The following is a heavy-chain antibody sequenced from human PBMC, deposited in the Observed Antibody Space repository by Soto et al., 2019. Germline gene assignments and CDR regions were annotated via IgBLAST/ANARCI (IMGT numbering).Heavy chain of an antibody. J-gene: IGHJ6*03. Sequence: TLSLTCDISGDSVSSNSAGWNWIRQTPSRGLEWLGRTYYKSKWYNNYAVSVESRIAVNPDTSRNQFSLHLNSVTPDDTAVYYCARGSWDDVSGHYYMDVWGKGTTVTVSS. CDR3: ARGSWDDVSGHYYMDV. CDR1: GDSVSSNSAG. CDR2: TYYKSKWYN. D-gene: IGHD1-1*01. V-gene: IGHV6-1*01.